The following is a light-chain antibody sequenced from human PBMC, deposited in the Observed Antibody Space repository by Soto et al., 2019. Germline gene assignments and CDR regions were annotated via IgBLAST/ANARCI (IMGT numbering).Light chain of an antibody. J-gene: IGKJ4*01. CDR3: QQRSNWLT. V-gene: IGKV3-11*01. Sequence: EIVLTQSPATLSLSPGERATLSCRASQSISRSLAWYQQKPGQAPRLLIYGASNRATGIPARFSGSGSGTDFTLPISSLEPEDFAVYYCQQRSNWLTFGGGTRVEVK. CDR1: QSISRS. CDR2: GAS.